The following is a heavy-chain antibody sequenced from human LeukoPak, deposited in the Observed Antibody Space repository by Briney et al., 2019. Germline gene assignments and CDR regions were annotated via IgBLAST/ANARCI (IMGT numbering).Heavy chain of an antibody. Sequence: SETLSLTCTVSGCSISSYYWSWIRQPPGKGLEWIGYIYYSGSTNYNPSLKSRVTISVDTSKNQFSLKLSSVTAADTAVYYCARTYYYDSSGYYYYYYGMDVWGQGTTVTVSS. CDR1: GCSISSYY. D-gene: IGHD3-22*01. CDR3: ARTYYYDSSGYYYYYYGMDV. V-gene: IGHV4-59*08. J-gene: IGHJ6*02. CDR2: IYYSGST.